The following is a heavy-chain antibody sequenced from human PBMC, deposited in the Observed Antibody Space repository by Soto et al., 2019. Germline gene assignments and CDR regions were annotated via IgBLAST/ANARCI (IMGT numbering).Heavy chain of an antibody. V-gene: IGHV1-18*01. J-gene: IGHJ4*02. CDR2: ISAYNGNT. Sequence: QVPLVQSGAEVKKPGASVKVSCKASGYTFTSYGIGWVRQAPGQGLEWMGWISAYNGNTNYAQKLQGRVTMTTDTSTSTAYMELRSLRSDDTAVYYCARDYYYDSSGYASSFDYWGQGTLVTVSS. CDR3: ARDYYYDSSGYASSFDY. D-gene: IGHD3-22*01. CDR1: GYTFTSYG.